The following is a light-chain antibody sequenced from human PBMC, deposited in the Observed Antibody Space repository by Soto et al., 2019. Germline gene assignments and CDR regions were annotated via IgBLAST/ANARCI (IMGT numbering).Light chain of an antibody. CDR3: QQYNNWPPWT. Sequence: EIVMTQSPATLSVSPGERATLSCRASQSVSSSLAWYQQKPGQAPRLLIYGASTRATGIPARFSGSGSGTEFTLTISSLQSEDFSFYYCQQYNNWPPWTFGQGTKVDIK. CDR2: GAS. V-gene: IGKV3-15*01. J-gene: IGKJ1*01. CDR1: QSVSSS.